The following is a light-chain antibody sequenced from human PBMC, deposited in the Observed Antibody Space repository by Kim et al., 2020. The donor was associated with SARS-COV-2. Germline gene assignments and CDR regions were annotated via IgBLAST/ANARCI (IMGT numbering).Light chain of an antibody. CDR3: QQSDNLPLT. V-gene: IGKV1-33*01. CDR1: QGIYLY. Sequence: GDRGTIPCQASQGIYLYLIWYQKKPGKATKLLIYDASNLGTWVPSRFSGSGSGTDFTFTISSLQPEDFATYYCQQSDNLPLTFDPAPKMDI. CDR2: DAS. J-gene: IGKJ3*01.